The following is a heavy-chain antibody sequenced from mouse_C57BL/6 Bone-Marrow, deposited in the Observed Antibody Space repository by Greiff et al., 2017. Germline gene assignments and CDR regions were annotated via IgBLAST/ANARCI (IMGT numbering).Heavy chain of an antibody. CDR2: IDPENGYT. CDR3: TTVGLTGPFAY. CDR1: GFNIKDDY. V-gene: IGHV14-4*01. D-gene: IGHD4-1*01. J-gene: IGHJ3*01. Sequence: EVQLQQSGAELVRPGASVKLSCTASGFNIKDDYMHWVKQRPEQGLEWIGWIDPENGYTEYASKFQGKATITADTSSNTAYRQLSSLTSEDTAVYYCTTVGLTGPFAYWGQGTLVTVSA.